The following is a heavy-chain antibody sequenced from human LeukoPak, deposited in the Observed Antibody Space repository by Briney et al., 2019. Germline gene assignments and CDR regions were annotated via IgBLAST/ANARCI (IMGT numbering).Heavy chain of an antibody. D-gene: IGHD5-18*01. Sequence: PSETLSLTCAVYGGSFSGYYWSWIRQPPGKGLEWIGEINHSGSTNYNPSLKSRVTISVDTSKSQFSLKLSSVTAADTAVYYCARGRGAYSYGRTFDYWGQGTLVTVSS. CDR3: ARGRGAYSYGRTFDY. CDR1: GGSFSGYY. CDR2: INHSGST. J-gene: IGHJ4*02. V-gene: IGHV4-34*01.